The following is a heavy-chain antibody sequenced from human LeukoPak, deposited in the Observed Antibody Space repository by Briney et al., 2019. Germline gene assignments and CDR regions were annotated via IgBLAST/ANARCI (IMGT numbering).Heavy chain of an antibody. CDR1: GFTFSGYS. V-gene: IGHV3-48*04. CDR2: ISSSSSTI. Sequence: GGSLRLSCAASGFTFSGYSMNWVRQAPGKGLEWVSYISSSSSTIYYADSVKGRFTISRDNAKNSLYLQMNSLRAEDTAAYYCARDSASGYYYDSSGYYGEYNLFDPWGQGTLVTVSS. J-gene: IGHJ5*02. D-gene: IGHD3-22*01. CDR3: ARDSASGYYYDSSGYYGEYNLFDP.